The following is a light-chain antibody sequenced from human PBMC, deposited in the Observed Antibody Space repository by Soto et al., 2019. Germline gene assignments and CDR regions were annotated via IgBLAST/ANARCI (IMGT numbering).Light chain of an antibody. CDR2: RSN. Sequence: QSVLTQPPSASGTPGQRVTISCSGSSSNIGSNYVYWYQQFPGTAPKLLIYRSNLRPSGVPDRFSGSKSGTSASLAISGLRSEDEAHYYCAAWDVSLSVPNVVFGGGTKLTVL. V-gene: IGLV1-47*01. CDR3: AAWDVSLSVPNVV. CDR1: SSNIGSNY. J-gene: IGLJ2*01.